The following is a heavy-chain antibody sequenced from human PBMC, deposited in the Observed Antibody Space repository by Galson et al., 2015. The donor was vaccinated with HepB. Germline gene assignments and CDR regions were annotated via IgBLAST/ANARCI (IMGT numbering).Heavy chain of an antibody. CDR3: AKVRTGIVATITIDY. CDR2: ISYDGSNK. V-gene: IGHV3-30*18. CDR1: GFTFSSYG. J-gene: IGHJ4*02. D-gene: IGHD5-12*01. Sequence: SLRLSCAASGFTFSSYGMHWVRQAPGKGLEWVAVISYDGSNKYYADSVKGRFTISRDNSKNTLYLQMNSLRAEDTAVYYCAKVRTGIVATITIDYWGQGTLVTVSS.